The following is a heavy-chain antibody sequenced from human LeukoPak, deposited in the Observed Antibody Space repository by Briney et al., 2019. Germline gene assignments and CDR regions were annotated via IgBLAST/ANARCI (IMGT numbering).Heavy chain of an antibody. V-gene: IGHV1-18*01. CDR2: IAPYNGNT. D-gene: IGHD6-6*01. Sequence: ASVKVSCKASGYTFTSYGISWVRQAPGQGLEWMGWIAPYNGNTNYAQKLQGRVTMTTDTSTNTVHMELRSLRSDDTAVYYCARATKQLVEGTGDYWGQGTLVTVSS. CDR3: ARATKQLVEGTGDY. J-gene: IGHJ4*02. CDR1: GYTFTSYG.